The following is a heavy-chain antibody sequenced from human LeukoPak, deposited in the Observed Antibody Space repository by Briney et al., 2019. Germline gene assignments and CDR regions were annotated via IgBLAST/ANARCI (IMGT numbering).Heavy chain of an antibody. CDR2: MHYSEST. V-gene: IGHV4-39*01. D-gene: IGHD1-14*01. Sequence: SETLSLTCTVSGGSVRNYDYYWGWIRQPPGKGLEWIGSMHYSESTYYNASLRSRVTMSVDTSKNQFSLKLTSLTAADTAVYYCARRRTFPYWGQGLLVTVSS. CDR1: GGSVRNYDYY. CDR3: ARRRTFPY. J-gene: IGHJ4*02.